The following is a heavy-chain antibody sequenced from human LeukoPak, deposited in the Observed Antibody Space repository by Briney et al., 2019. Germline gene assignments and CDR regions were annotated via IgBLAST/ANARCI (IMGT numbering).Heavy chain of an antibody. CDR2: IYYSGST. Sequence: SETLSLTCTVSGGSISSYYWSWIRQPPGKGLEGIGYIYYSGSTNYNPSLKSRVTISVDTSKNQFSLKLSSVPAADTAVYYCARQLLWLKYTWFDPWGQGTLVTVSS. V-gene: IGHV4-59*08. CDR3: ARQLLWLKYTWFDP. D-gene: IGHD3-10*01. CDR1: GGSISSYY. J-gene: IGHJ5*02.